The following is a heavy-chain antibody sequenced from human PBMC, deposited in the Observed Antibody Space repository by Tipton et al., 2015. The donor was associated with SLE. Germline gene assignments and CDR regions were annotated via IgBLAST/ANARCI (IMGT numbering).Heavy chain of an antibody. J-gene: IGHJ6*02. D-gene: IGHD3-22*01. Sequence: SLRLSCTASGLTFDGYTLSWVRQAPGKGLEWVGVIRGKDYGGTTEYAASVKGRFTISRDDSKSIAYLQMNSLKTEDTAVYYCTTSRYYDISGYPPTGYVWGQGTTVTVSS. CDR3: TTSRYYDISGYPPTGYV. CDR2: IRGKDYGGTT. CDR1: GLTFDGYT. V-gene: IGHV3-49*04.